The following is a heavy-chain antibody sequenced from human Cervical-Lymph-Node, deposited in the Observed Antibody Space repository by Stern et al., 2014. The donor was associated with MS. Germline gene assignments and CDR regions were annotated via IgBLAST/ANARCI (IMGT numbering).Heavy chain of an antibody. J-gene: IGHJ4*02. Sequence: VQLVQSGTEVRKPGSSVKVSCRASGGTFSNSGISWVRQAPGQGLGWMGGIIPIFGTTNYAQKFQGRVTITADKSTNTINMELTSLRSEDPAVYYCARDLGVGPSAHWGQGTLVTVSS. V-gene: IGHV1-69*06. CDR1: GGTFSNSG. CDR2: IIPIFGTT. CDR3: ARDLGVGPSAH. D-gene: IGHD1-26*01.